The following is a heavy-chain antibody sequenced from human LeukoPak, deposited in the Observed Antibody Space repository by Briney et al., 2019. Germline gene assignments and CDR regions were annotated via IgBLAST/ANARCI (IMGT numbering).Heavy chain of an antibody. CDR1: GFTFSSYG. Sequence: GGSLRLSCAASGFTFSSYGMSWVRQAPGKGLEWVSVISGSGGSTYYADSVKGRFTISRDNAKNSLYLQMNSLRAEDTAVYYCAKDAGGSLYYYYMDVWGKGTTVTISS. D-gene: IGHD1-26*01. CDR3: AKDAGGSLYYYYMDV. J-gene: IGHJ6*03. V-gene: IGHV3-23*01. CDR2: ISGSGGST.